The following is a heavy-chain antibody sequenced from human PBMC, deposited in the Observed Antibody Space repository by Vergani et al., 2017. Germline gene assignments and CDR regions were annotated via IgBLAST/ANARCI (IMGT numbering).Heavy chain of an antibody. J-gene: IGHJ6*03. D-gene: IGHD2-21*01. V-gene: IGHV3-33*01. CDR2: IYYDGSKK. Sequence: QVQLVESGGGVVQPGRSLRLSCTSSGFTFSTYAMHWVRQAPGEGLEWVAIIYYDGSKKYYADSVKGRFTISRDNSRNTLDLLMSSLRAEDTAIYYCVREXSYCGSTTCRNPSYVYYYHMDVWGEGTTVTVSS. CDR3: VREXSYCGSTTCRNPSYVYYYHMDV. CDR1: GFTFSTYA.